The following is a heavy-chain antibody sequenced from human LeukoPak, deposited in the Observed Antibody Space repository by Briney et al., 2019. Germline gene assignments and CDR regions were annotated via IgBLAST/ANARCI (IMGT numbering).Heavy chain of an antibody. CDR1: GFTFSSYG. J-gene: IGHJ6*03. CDR2: IRYDGSNK. CDR3: ARGDGGLKYYYYYYMDV. V-gene: IGHV3-30*02. Sequence: GGSLRLSCAASGFTFSSYGMHWVRQAPGKGLEWVAFIRYDGSNKYYADSVKGRFTISRDNSKNTLYLQMNSLRAEDTAVYYCARGDGGLKYYYYYYMDVWGKGTTVTVSS. D-gene: IGHD4-23*01.